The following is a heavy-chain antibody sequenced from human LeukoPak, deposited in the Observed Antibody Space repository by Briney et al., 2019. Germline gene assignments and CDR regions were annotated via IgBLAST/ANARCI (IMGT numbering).Heavy chain of an antibody. CDR1: GFTFSNAW. CDR2: IKSKTDGGIT. Sequence: PGGSLRLSCAASGFTFSNAWMSWVRQAPGKGLEWVGRIKSKTDGGITDYAAPVKGRFTISRDDSKNTLYLQMNSLKTEDTAVYYCTTETLAVAGTGGFDYWGQGTLVTVSS. CDR3: TTETLAVAGTGGFDY. J-gene: IGHJ4*02. V-gene: IGHV3-15*01. D-gene: IGHD6-19*01.